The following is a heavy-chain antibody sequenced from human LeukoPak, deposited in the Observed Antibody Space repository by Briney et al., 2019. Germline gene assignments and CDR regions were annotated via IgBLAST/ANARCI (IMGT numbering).Heavy chain of an antibody. CDR2: VSYDGSNK. V-gene: IGHV3-30-3*01. Sequence: PGGSLRLSCAASGFTLSNYAVHWVRQAPGKGLEWVAVVSYDGSNKYYADSVKGRFTISRDNSKNTLYLQMNSLRAEDAAVYYCATIGDRRSGELYRIHYWGQGTLATVSS. D-gene: IGHD1-26*01. CDR1: GFTLSNYA. CDR3: ATIGDRRSGELYRIHY. J-gene: IGHJ4*02.